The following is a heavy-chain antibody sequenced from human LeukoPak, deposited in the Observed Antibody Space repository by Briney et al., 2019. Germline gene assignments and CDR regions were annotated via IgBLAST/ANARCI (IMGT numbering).Heavy chain of an antibody. CDR2: ISGSGGST. J-gene: IGHJ4*02. Sequence: GGSLRLSCAASGFTFSSYAMSWVRQAPRKGLEWVSAISGSGGSTYYADSVKGRFTISRDNSKNTLYLQMNSLRAEDTAVYYCARELKIVVTGTVGFDYWGQGTLVTVSS. D-gene: IGHD6-19*01. V-gene: IGHV3-23*01. CDR1: GFTFSSYA. CDR3: ARELKIVVTGTVGFDY.